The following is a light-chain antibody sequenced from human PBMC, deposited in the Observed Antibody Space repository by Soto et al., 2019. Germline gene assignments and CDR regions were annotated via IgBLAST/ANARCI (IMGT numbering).Light chain of an antibody. CDR2: GVS. Sequence: QSVLTQPRSVSGSPGQSVTISCTGTSSDVGGYNYVSWYQQHPGKAPKLMIYGVSKRPSGVPDRFSGSKSGNTASLTISGLQAEDEADYYYCSYAGSYTLYVFGTGTKVTVL. CDR1: SSDVGGYNY. CDR3: CSYAGSYTLYV. V-gene: IGLV2-11*01. J-gene: IGLJ1*01.